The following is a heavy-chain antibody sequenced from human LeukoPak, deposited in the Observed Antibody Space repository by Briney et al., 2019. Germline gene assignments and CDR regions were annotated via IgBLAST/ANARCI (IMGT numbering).Heavy chain of an antibody. V-gene: IGHV4-39*01. D-gene: IGHD6-19*01. CDR1: GGSISSSSYY. J-gene: IGHJ5*02. CDR3: GQIAVAGTGHFDP. CDR2: IYYSGST. Sequence: PSETLSLTCTVSGGSISSSSYYWGWIRQPPGKGLEWIGSIYYSGSTYYNPSLKSRVTISVDTSKNQFSLKLSSVTAADTAVYYCGQIAVAGTGHFDPWGQGTLVTVSS.